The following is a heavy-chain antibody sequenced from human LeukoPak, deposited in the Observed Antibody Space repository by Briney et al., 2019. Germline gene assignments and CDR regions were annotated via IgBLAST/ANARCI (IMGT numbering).Heavy chain of an antibody. CDR3: ARDMLLWFGESPPGDWFDP. CDR2: IYYSGST. D-gene: IGHD3-10*01. V-gene: IGHV4-59*01. Sequence: SETLSLTCTVSGGSISSYYWSWIRQPPGKGLEWIGYIYYSGSTNYNPSLKSRVTISVDTSKNQFSLKLSSVTAADTAVYYCARDMLLWFGESPPGDWFDPWGQGTLVTVSS. CDR1: GGSISSYY. J-gene: IGHJ5*02.